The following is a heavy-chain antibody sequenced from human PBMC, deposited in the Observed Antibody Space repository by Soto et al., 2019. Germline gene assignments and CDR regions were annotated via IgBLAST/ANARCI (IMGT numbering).Heavy chain of an antibody. J-gene: IGHJ4*02. D-gene: IGHD6-13*01. CDR2: VYNSGST. Sequence: SETLSLTCTVSGGSISSNYWTWIRQPPGKGLEWTGYVYNSGSTNYNPSLKSRVTISEDTSKSQFSLKVNSMTAADTAVYYCARYRREAVAGYTLDNWGQGILVTVSS. CDR3: ARYRREAVAGYTLDN. CDR1: GGSISSNY. V-gene: IGHV4-59*01.